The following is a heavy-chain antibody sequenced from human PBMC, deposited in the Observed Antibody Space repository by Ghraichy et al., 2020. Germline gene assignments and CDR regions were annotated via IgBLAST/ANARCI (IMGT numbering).Heavy chain of an antibody. V-gene: IGHV3-33*01. J-gene: IGHJ4*02. D-gene: IGHD1-26*01. CDR2: IWYDGSNK. Sequence: GGSLRLSCAASGFTFSSYGMHWVRQAPGKGLEWVAVIWYDGSNKYYADSVKGRFTISRDNSKNTLYLQMNSLRAEDTAVYYCARDRGLRWEYYFDYWGQGTLVTVSS. CDR1: GFTFSSYG. CDR3: ARDRGLRWEYYFDY.